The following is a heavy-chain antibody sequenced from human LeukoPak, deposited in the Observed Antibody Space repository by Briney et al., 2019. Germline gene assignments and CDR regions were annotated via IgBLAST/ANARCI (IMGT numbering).Heavy chain of an antibody. J-gene: IGHJ4*02. V-gene: IGHV4-59*11. CDR2: IYYSGTT. Sequence: SETLSLTCTVSGDSISGQHLTWIRQPPGKGLEWIGQIYYSGTTHYNPALQSRVTMSLDTSKNQFSLKVTSVTAADTAVYFCATYYLGVGGRGYWGQGTLVTVSS. CDR1: GDSISGQH. D-gene: IGHD3-22*01. CDR3: ATYYLGVGGRGY.